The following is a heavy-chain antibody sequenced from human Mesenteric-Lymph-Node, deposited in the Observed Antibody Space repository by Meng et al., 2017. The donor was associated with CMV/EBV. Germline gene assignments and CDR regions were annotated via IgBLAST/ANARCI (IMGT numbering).Heavy chain of an antibody. CDR2: INDSGST. V-gene: IGHV4-34*01. CDR1: GGSFSGYY. Sequence: SETLSLTCAVYGGSFSGYYWTWIRRPPGKGLEWIGEINDSGSTNYSPSLKSRVTISVDTSKNQFSLKLSSVTAADTAVYYCARLPRTWFGESIDYWGQGTLVTVSS. D-gene: IGHD3-10*01. CDR3: ARLPRTWFGESIDY. J-gene: IGHJ4*02.